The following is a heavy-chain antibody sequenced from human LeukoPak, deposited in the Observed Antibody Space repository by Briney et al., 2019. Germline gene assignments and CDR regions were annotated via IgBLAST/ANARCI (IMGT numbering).Heavy chain of an antibody. CDR2: IVVGSGNT. V-gene: IGHV1-58*02. Sequence: SVKVSCKASGFTFTSSAMQWVRQARGQRLEWIGWIVVGSGNTNYAQKFQERVTITRDMSTSTAYMELSSLRSEDTAVYYCAVSGIAAAGKGEVGFDYWGQGSLVTVSS. D-gene: IGHD6-13*01. J-gene: IGHJ4*02. CDR3: AVSGIAAAGKGEVGFDY. CDR1: GFTFTSSA.